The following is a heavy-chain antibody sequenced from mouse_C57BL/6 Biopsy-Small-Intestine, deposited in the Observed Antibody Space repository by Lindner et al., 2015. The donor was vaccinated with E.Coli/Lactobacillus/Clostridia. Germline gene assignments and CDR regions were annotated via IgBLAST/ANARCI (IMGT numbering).Heavy chain of an antibody. V-gene: IGHV1-42*01. J-gene: IGHJ2*01. CDR3: ARSYYDNLDY. CDR1: GYSFTGYY. D-gene: IGHD2-10*01. CDR2: INPSTGGT. Sequence: VQLQESGPELVKPGASVKTSCKASGYSFTGYYMNWVKQSPEKSLEWIGEINPSTGGTTYNQKFKAKATLTVDKYSSTAYIQLKSLTSEDSAVYYCARSYYDNLDYWGQGTTLTVSS.